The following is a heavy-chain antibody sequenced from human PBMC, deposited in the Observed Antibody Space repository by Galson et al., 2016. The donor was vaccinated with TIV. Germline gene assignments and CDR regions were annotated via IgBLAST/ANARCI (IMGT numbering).Heavy chain of an antibody. D-gene: IGHD2-8*01. J-gene: IGHJ6*02. V-gene: IGHV3-9*01. CDR1: GFIFADYA. Sequence: SLRLSCAASGFIFADYAMHWVRQGPGKGLEWVSGISWNSGSIGYADSVKGRFTISRDNAKNSLYLQINSLRTEDTALYHCVKDSRIGAMLMGYGLDVWGQGTTVTVSS. CDR2: ISWNSGSI. CDR3: VKDSRIGAMLMGYGLDV.